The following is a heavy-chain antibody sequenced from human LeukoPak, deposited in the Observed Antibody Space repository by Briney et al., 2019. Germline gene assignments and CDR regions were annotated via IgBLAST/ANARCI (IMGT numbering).Heavy chain of an antibody. D-gene: IGHD3-10*01. CDR1: GGSISSSNW. CDR3: AAIKITLLRGVVTHFDY. Sequence: SETLSLTCAVSGGSISSSNWWSWVRQPPGKGLEWIGEILHSWSTNYNPSLKSRVSISVDKSKNQFSLNLTSVTAADTAVYYCAAIKITLLRGVVTHFDYWGQGTLVTVSS. V-gene: IGHV4-4*02. J-gene: IGHJ4*02. CDR2: ILHSWST.